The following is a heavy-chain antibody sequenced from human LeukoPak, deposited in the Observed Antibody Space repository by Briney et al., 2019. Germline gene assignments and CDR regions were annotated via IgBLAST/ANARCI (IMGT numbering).Heavy chain of an antibody. CDR1: GGSISSGGYY. V-gene: IGHV4-31*03. CDR3: AREGVDCSGGSCYRGFRFDY. D-gene: IGHD2-15*01. CDR2: IYYSGST. J-gene: IGHJ4*02. Sequence: SETLSLTCTVSGGSISSGGYYWSWIRQHPGKGLEWIGYIYYSGSTYYNPSLKSRVTISADTSKNQFSLKLSSVTAADTAVYYCAREGVDCSGGSCYRGFRFDYWGQGTLVTVSS.